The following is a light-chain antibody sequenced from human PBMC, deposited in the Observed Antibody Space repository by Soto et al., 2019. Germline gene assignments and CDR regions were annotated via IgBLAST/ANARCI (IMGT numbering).Light chain of an antibody. CDR3: MQRRQVPRT. CDR1: HSLLERSGYNS. J-gene: IGKJ2*01. Sequence: DIVMTQSPLSLPVTPGEPASISCRSTHSLLERSGYNSLDWYRQRPGQSPQLLIPMGSNPASGVSERFTASGSGTDFTLKISRVAAADVGVYYCMQRRQVPRTFGRATQRAI. CDR2: MGS. V-gene: IGKV2-28*01.